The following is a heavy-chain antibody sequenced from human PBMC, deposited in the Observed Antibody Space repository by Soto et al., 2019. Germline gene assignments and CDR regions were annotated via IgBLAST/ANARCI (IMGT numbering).Heavy chain of an antibody. CDR1: GGSISSGGYY. J-gene: IGHJ5*02. V-gene: IGHV4-31*03. CDR3: ARSNYDFWSGYYYNWFDP. CDR2: IYYSGST. Sequence: QVQLQESGPGLVKPSQTLSLTCTVSGGSISSGGYYWSWIRQHPGKGLEWIGYIYYSGSTYYNQSLRSRVTISVDTSKNQFSLKLSSVTAADTAVYYCARSNYDFWSGYYYNWFDPWGQGTLVTVSS. D-gene: IGHD3-3*01.